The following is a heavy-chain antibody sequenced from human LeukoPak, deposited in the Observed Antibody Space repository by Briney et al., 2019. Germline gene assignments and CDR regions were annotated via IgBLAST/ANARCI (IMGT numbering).Heavy chain of an antibody. CDR2: ISGSGGST. J-gene: IGHJ4*02. Sequence: GGSLRLSCTASGFTFSSFGMKWVRQAPGKGLEWVSAISGSGGSTYYADSVRGRFTISRDNSKNTLYLQMNSLRAEDTAVYYCARRAGAYSHPYDYWGQGTLVTVSS. V-gene: IGHV3-23*01. CDR3: ARRAGAYSHPYDY. CDR1: GFTFSSFG. D-gene: IGHD4/OR15-4a*01.